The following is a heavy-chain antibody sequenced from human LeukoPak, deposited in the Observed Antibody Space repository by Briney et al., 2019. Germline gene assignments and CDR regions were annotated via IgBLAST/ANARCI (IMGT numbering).Heavy chain of an antibody. J-gene: IGHJ6*04. CDR2: ISAYNGNT. CDR3: ARRSMVRGLGYYGMDV. D-gene: IGHD3-10*01. V-gene: IGHV1-18*04. Sequence: GASVKASCKASGYTFTSYGISWVRQAPGQGLERMGWISAYNGNTNYAQKLQGRVTMTTDTSTSTAYMELRSLRSDDTAVYYCARRSMVRGLGYYGMDVWGKGTTVTVSS. CDR1: GYTFTSYG.